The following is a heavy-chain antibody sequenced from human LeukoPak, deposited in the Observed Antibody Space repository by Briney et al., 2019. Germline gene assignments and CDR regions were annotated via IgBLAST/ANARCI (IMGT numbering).Heavy chain of an antibody. V-gene: IGHV1-69*06. Sequence: SVKVSCKASGGTFSSYAISWVRQAPGQGLEWMGGIIPIFGTANYAQKFQGRVTITADKSTSTAYMELSSLRSEDTAVYYCARESRLRYFDRYDYWGQGTLVTVSS. CDR3: ARESRLRYFDRYDY. CDR1: GGTFSSYA. CDR2: IIPIFGTA. D-gene: IGHD3-9*01. J-gene: IGHJ4*02.